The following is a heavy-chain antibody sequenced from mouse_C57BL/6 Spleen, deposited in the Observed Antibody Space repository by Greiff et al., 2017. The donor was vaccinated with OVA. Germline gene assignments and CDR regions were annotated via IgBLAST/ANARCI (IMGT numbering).Heavy chain of an antibody. CDR2: ISYDGSN. Sequence: EVQRVESGPGLVKPSQSLSLTCSVTGYSITSGYYWNWIRQFPGNKLEWMGYISYDGSNNYNPSLKNRISITRDTSKNQFFLKLNSVTTEDTATYYCARAYGSSYRYFDVWGTGTTVTVSS. D-gene: IGHD1-1*01. J-gene: IGHJ1*03. V-gene: IGHV3-6*01. CDR1: GYSITSGYY. CDR3: ARAYGSSYRYFDV.